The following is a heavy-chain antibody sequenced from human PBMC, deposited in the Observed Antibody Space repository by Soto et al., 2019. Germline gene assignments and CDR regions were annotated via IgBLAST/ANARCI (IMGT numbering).Heavy chain of an antibody. CDR1: GFTFSNAW. CDR3: TTGTGNDYYYYGMDV. V-gene: IGHV3-15*07. Sequence: PGGSLRLSCAASGFTFSNAWMNWVRQAPGKGLEWVGRIKSKTDGGTTDYAAPVKGRFTISRDDSKNTLYLQMNSLKTEDTAVYYCTTGTGNDYYYYGMDVWGQGTTVTVSS. D-gene: IGHD1-1*01. CDR2: IKSKTDGGTT. J-gene: IGHJ6*02.